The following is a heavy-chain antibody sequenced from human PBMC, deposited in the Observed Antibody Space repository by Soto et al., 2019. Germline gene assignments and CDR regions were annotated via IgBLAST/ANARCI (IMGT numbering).Heavy chain of an antibody. D-gene: IGHD1-26*01. Sequence: SVKVSCKASGGTFSSYAISWVRQAPGQGLEWMGGIIPIFGTANYAQKFQGRVTITADESTSTAYMELSSLRSEDTAVYYCARDIKVGATRGYFDYWGQGTLVTVSS. V-gene: IGHV1-69*13. CDR1: GGTFSSYA. J-gene: IGHJ4*02. CDR2: IIPIFGTA. CDR3: ARDIKVGATRGYFDY.